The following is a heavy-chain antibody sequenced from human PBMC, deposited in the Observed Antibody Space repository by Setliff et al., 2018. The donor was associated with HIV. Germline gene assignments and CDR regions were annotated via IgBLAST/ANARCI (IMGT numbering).Heavy chain of an antibody. CDR2: IFYSRST. CDR3: ARHWGSSGWIGY. Sequence: SETLSLTCTISGDSISSSSYSWGWIRQPPGKGLEWIGNIFYSRSTFYNPSLKSRVTISVDTSKNQFSLKLTSVTAADTAVYYCARHWGSSGWIGYWGQGTLVTVSS. V-gene: IGHV4-39*01. CDR1: GDSISSSSYS. D-gene: IGHD6-19*01. J-gene: IGHJ4*02.